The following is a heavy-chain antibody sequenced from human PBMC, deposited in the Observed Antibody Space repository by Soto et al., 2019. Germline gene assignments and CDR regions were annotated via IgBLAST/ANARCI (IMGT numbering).Heavy chain of an antibody. J-gene: IGHJ6*02. D-gene: IGHD5-12*01. Sequence: GGSLRLSCAASGFTVSSNYMSWVRQAPGKGLEWVSVIYSGGSTYYADSVKGRFTISRHNSKNTLYLQMNSLRAEDTAVYYCARGGGYNWDYYYYGMDVWGQGTTVTVSS. V-gene: IGHV3-53*04. CDR2: IYSGGST. CDR1: GFTVSSNY. CDR3: ARGGGYNWDYYYYGMDV.